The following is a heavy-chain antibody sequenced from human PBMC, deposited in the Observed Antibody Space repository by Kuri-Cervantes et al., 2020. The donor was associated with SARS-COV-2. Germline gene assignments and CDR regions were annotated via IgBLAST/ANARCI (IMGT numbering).Heavy chain of an antibody. CDR2: IKQDGSEK. CDR3: AREEGYSNKGGYYYYYYYMDV. J-gene: IGHJ6*03. CDR1: GFTFSSYW. Sequence: GGSLRLSCAASGFTFSSYWMSWVRQAPGKGLEWVANIKQDGSEKYYVDSVKGRFTISRDTAKNSLYLQMNSLRAEDTAVYYCAREEGYSNKGGYYYYYYYMDVWGKGTTVTVSS. V-gene: IGHV3-7*05. D-gene: IGHD4-11*01.